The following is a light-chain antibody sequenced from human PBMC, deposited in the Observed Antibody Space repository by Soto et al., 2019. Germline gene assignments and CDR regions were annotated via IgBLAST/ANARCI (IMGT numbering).Light chain of an antibody. CDR2: WAS. CDR3: QQYYDTPLT. Sequence: DIVVTQSPDSLAASLGERATINCQSSQSLFYSSDNKNYLRWYQQKPGQPPKLLIYWASTRESGVPARFSGAWSGTDFTLTISRLHAEDVAVYYCQQYYDTPLTFGGGTKVESK. J-gene: IGKJ4*01. V-gene: IGKV4-1*01. CDR1: QSLFYSSDNKNY.